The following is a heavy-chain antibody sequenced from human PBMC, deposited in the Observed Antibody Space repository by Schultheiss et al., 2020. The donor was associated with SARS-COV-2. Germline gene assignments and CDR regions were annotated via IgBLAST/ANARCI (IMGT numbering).Heavy chain of an antibody. CDR1: GGSISSGDYY. CDR3: VPFGSSWTPLVDY. D-gene: IGHD6-13*01. V-gene: IGHV4-39*07. J-gene: IGHJ4*02. Sequence: SETLSLTCTVSGGSISSGDYYWSWIRQPPGKGLEWIGEIHHSGTTTNYSPSLKSRVTISVDTSKNQFSLKLSSVTAADTAVYYCVPFGSSWTPLVDYWGQGTLVTVSS. CDR2: IHHSGTTT.